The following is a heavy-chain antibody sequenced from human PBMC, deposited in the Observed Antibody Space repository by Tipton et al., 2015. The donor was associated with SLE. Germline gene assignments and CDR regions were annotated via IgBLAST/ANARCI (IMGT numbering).Heavy chain of an antibody. V-gene: IGHV4-61*02. Sequence: TLSLTCTVSGGSISSSSYYWGWIRQPPGKGLEWIGRIYTRGSTNYNPSLKSRVTMSVDTSKNQFSLKLSSVTAADTAVYYCARDRGRREWELLSDAFDIWGQGTMVTVSS. J-gene: IGHJ3*02. D-gene: IGHD1-26*01. CDR3: ARDRGRREWELLSDAFDI. CDR2: IYTRGST. CDR1: GGSISSSSYY.